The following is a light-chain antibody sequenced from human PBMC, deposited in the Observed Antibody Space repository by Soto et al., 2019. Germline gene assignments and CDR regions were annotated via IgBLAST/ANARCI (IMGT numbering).Light chain of an antibody. Sequence: IQLTQAPSSLSASVGDRVTITCRAIQSISRFLAWYQQKPGKAPKLLIYAASTLQSGVPSRFSGSGYGTDFTLTCSSLQPEDFASYYCPQLNSYLWTFCQGTNVEIK. CDR3: PQLNSYLWT. J-gene: IGKJ1*01. V-gene: IGKV1-9*01. CDR2: AAS. CDR1: QSISRF.